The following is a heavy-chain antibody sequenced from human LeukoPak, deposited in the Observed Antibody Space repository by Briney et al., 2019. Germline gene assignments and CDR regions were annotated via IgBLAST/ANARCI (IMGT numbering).Heavy chain of an antibody. D-gene: IGHD3-16*02. CDR3: AREYYDYVWGSYRFDY. J-gene: IGHJ4*02. Sequence: SETLSLACAVYGGSFSGYYWSWIRQPPGKGLEWIGSIYYSGSTYYNPSLKSRVTISVDTSKNQFSLKLSSVTAADTAVYYCAREYYDYVWGSYRFDYWGQGTLVTVSS. CDR1: GGSFSGYY. CDR2: IYYSGST. V-gene: IGHV4-34*01.